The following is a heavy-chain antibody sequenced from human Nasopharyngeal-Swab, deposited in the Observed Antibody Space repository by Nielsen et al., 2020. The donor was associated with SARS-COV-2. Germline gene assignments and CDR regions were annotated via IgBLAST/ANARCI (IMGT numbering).Heavy chain of an antibody. CDR3: ARGGTYGSGNWFDP. CDR1: GGSISSSSYY. D-gene: IGHD3-10*01. Sequence: SETLSLTCTVSGGSISSSSYYWGWIRQPPGKGLEWIGSIYYSGSTYYNPSLKSRVTISVDTSKNQFSLKLSSVTAADTAMYYCARGGTYGSGNWFDPWGQGTLVTVSS. V-gene: IGHV4-39*01. CDR2: IYYSGST. J-gene: IGHJ5*02.